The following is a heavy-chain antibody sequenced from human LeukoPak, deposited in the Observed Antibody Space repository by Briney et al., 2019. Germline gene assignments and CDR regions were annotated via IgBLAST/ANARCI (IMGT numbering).Heavy chain of an antibody. J-gene: IGHJ4*02. CDR3: AKGPNSGSYYYFDY. CDR1: GFTFSSYW. V-gene: IGHV3-7*01. D-gene: IGHD6-19*01. Sequence: PGGSLRLSCAASGFTFSSYWMSWVRQAPGKGLEWVANIKQDGSEKYYVDSVKGRFTISRDNAKNSLYLQMSSLRADDTAVYYCAKGPNSGSYYYFDYWGQGTLVTVSS. CDR2: IKQDGSEK.